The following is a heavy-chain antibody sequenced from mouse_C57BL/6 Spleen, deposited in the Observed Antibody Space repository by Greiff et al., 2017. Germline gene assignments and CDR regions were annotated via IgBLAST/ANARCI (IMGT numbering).Heavy chain of an antibody. D-gene: IGHD1-1*01. CDR3: ARGDYYGSSYYFDY. CDR1: GYTFTSYW. CDR2: IYPGSGST. V-gene: IGHV1-55*01. J-gene: IGHJ2*01. Sequence: QVQLQQPGAELVKPGASVKMSCKASGYTFTSYWITWVKQRPGQGLEWIGDIYPGSGSTNYNEKFKSKATLTVDTSSRTAYMQLSSLTSEDSAVYYCARGDYYGSSYYFDYWGQGTTLTVSS.